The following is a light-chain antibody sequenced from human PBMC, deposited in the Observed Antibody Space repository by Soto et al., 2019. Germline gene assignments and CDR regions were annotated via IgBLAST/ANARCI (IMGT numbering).Light chain of an antibody. V-gene: IGKV3-20*01. Sequence: EIVLTQSPGTLSLSPWERATLSCRASQSVNRDYVAWYQQKSGQAPSLLIFAASSRPAGIPDRFSGSGSGTDFTLTISRLEPEDFAVYYCQQHGSSPITFGQGTRLEIK. CDR2: AAS. CDR3: QQHGSSPIT. CDR1: QSVNRDY. J-gene: IGKJ5*01.